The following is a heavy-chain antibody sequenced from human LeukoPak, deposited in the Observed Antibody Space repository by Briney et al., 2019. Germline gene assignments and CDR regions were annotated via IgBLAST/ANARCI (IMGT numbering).Heavy chain of an antibody. CDR1: GYSISSGYY. Sequence: SETLSLTCTVSGYSISSGYYWGWIRPPPGKGLEWIGSIYHSGSTYYNPSLKSRVTISVDTSKNQFSLKLSSVTAVDTAVYYCARTHDYGDYPTTYFDYWGQGTLVTVSS. CDR3: ARTHDYGDYPTTYFDY. J-gene: IGHJ4*02. CDR2: IYHSGST. D-gene: IGHD4-17*01. V-gene: IGHV4-38-2*02.